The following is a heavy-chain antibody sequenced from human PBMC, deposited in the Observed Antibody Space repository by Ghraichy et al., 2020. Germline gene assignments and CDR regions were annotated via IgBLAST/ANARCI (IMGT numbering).Heavy chain of an antibody. CDR3: AKVLETPAFFDTSGYSYYFDY. CDR2: IYSDGGT. V-gene: IGHV3-53*01. CDR1: GFTVSSNF. Sequence: ETLSLTCVASGFTVSSNFMSWVRQAPGKGLEWVSAIYSDGGTYYAESVKGRFTVSRDNSKNTLYLQMNSLRPEDTAVYYCAKVLETPAFFDTSGYSYYFDYWGQGNLVTVSS. D-gene: IGHD3-22*01. J-gene: IGHJ4*02.